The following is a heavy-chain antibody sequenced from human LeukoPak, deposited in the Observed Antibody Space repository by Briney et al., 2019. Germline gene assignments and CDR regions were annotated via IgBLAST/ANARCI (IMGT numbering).Heavy chain of an antibody. V-gene: IGHV4-38-2*01. J-gene: IGHJ4*02. CDR3: ARILGNYFDY. D-gene: IGHD2-15*01. CDR2: IYHSGST. CDR1: GYSLSSGYY. Sequence: SETLSLTCAVSGYSLSSGYYWGWIRQPPGKGLEWIGSIYHSGSTYYNPSLKSRVTISVDTSKNQFSLKLSSVTAADTAVYYCARILGNYFDYWGQGTLVTVSS.